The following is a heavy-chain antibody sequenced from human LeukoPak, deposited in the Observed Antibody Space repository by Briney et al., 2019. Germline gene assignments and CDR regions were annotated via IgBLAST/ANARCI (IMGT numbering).Heavy chain of an antibody. CDR3: ARGLAYGDYVGWFDP. CDR1: GYTFTTYG. Sequence: ASVKVFCKASGYTFTTYGITWVRQAPGQGLEWMGWISAYNGNTNYAQKLQGRVTMTTDTSTSTAHMELRSLGSDDTAVYYCARGLAYGDYVGWFDPWGQGTLATVSS. CDR2: ISAYNGNT. J-gene: IGHJ5*02. D-gene: IGHD4-17*01. V-gene: IGHV1-18*01.